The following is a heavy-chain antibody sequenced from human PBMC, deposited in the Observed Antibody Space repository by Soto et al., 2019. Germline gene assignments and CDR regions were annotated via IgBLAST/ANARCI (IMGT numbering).Heavy chain of an antibody. Sequence: GVLSLSCSASGFTFSIYAMHWVRQAPGKGLEYVSSISTNGGSTDYADSVKGRFTISRDNSKNTVYLQMSSLRVEDTAVYYCVKGEYYYDSSGYYPFDYWGQGT. CDR2: ISTNGGST. D-gene: IGHD3-22*01. V-gene: IGHV3-64D*06. CDR3: VKGEYYYDSSGYYPFDY. CDR1: GFTFSIYA. J-gene: IGHJ4*02.